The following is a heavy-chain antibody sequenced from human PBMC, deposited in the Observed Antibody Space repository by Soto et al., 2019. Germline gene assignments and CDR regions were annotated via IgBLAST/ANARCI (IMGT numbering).Heavy chain of an antibody. J-gene: IGHJ4*02. Sequence: SRPAIVRPTQNPTVSLPLSGVSLSTSGGGVGWIPQPPGKALEWFALIYWDDDKRYSPSLKSRLTIPKDTSKSQVVLTMTNMDPVDTATYYCAHSSLSHFDYWGQGTLVTVSS. V-gene: IGHV2-5*02. CDR3: AHSSLSHFDY. CDR1: GVSLSTSGGG. CDR2: IYWDDDK.